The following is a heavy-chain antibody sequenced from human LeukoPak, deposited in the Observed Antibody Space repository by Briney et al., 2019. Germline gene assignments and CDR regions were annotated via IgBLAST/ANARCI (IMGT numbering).Heavy chain of an antibody. CDR1: GFTFTIFG. D-gene: IGHD3-3*01. J-gene: IGHJ3*02. CDR3: ARTYDFGRGPPGDAFDN. V-gene: IGHV3-48*01. CDR2: IDARSGIT. Sequence: QPGGSLRLSCAASGFTFTIFGLNWVRQAPGKGPEWVSYIDARSGITYYADSVQGRFTISRDNAKESVFLQTNSLRADDTAVYYCARTYDFGRGPPGDAFDNWGPGTLVIVSS.